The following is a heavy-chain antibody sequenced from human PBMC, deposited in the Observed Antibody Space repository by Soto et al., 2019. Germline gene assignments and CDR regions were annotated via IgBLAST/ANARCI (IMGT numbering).Heavy chain of an antibody. D-gene: IGHD3-16*01. J-gene: IGHJ6*02. V-gene: IGHV6-1*01. CDR3: ERHFGRSQYYSGLDV. Sequence: SQNLSLTCDSSGDSVSSNNGAWNWLRQSPSRGLEWLGRTYYRSQWYNDYAVSVRSRITISPDTFKNQVSLQLTSVSPEDTAVYYCERHFGRSQYYSGLDVWGQGTTVTVSS. CDR1: GDSVSSNNGA. CDR2: TYYRSQWYN.